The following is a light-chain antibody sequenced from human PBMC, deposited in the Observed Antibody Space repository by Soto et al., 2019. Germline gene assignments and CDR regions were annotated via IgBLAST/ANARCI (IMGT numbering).Light chain of an antibody. J-gene: IGLJ2*01. V-gene: IGLV2-23*01. CDR1: SSDVGSYNL. Sequence: QSALTQPASVSGSPGQSITISCTGTSSDVGSYNLVSWYQQHPGKAPKLMIYEGSKRPSGVSNRFSGSMSGNTACLTISGLQAEYEADYYCCSYAGSSTSVFGGGTKLTVL. CDR3: CSYAGSSTSV. CDR2: EGS.